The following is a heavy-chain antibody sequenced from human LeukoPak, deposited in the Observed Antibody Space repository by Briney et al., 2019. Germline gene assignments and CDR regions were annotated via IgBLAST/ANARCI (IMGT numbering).Heavy chain of an antibody. D-gene: IGHD2-15*01. CDR1: GGTFSSYA. Sequence: ASVKVSCKASGGTFSSYAISWVRQAPGQGLEWMGGIIPIFGTANYAQKFQGRVTITTDESTSTAYMELSSLRSEDTAVYYCARDRLRYCSGGSCFNSLVYWGQGTLVTVSS. J-gene: IGHJ4*02. V-gene: IGHV1-69*05. CDR3: ARDRLRYCSGGSCFNSLVY. CDR2: IIPIFGTA.